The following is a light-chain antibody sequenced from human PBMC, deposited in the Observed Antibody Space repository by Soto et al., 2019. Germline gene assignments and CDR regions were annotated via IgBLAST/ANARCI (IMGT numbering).Light chain of an antibody. CDR3: QQYNKWPSIT. Sequence: EIVLTQSPGTLYLSPGERATLSCRASQSVSSYLAWYQQKPGQAPRLLIYDASNRATGIPARFSGSGSGTEFTLTISSLQSEDFAVYYCQQYNKWPSITFGQGTRLEIK. CDR2: DAS. V-gene: IGKV3D-15*01. J-gene: IGKJ5*01. CDR1: QSVSSY.